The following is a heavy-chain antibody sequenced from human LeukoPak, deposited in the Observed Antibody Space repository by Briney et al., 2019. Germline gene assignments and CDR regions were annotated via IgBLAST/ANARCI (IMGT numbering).Heavy chain of an antibody. CDR2: IFHGEGA. CDR3: ARGLRNVDY. J-gene: IGHJ4*01. Sequence: PSETLSLTCAVSGYSITSGHYWGWIRQPPGKGLDWIGSIFHGEGALYNPSLKSRVSISVDTSKNHFSLRLTSVTAADTAVYYCARGLRNVDYWGHGTLVTVSS. V-gene: IGHV4-38-2*01. CDR1: GYSITSGHY.